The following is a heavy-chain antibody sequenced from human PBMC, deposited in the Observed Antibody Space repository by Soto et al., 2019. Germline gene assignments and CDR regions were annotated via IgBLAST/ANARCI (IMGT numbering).Heavy chain of an antibody. CDR3: ARGPPVWFGGPRGFDY. D-gene: IGHD3-10*01. CDR1: GGSFSGYY. Sequence: SEILSLTCAVYGGSFSGYYWSWIRQPPGKGLEWIGEINHSGSTNYNPSLKSRVTISVDTSKNQFSLKLSSVTAADTAVYYCARGPPVWFGGPRGFDYWGQGTLVTVCS. V-gene: IGHV4-34*01. J-gene: IGHJ4*02. CDR2: INHSGST.